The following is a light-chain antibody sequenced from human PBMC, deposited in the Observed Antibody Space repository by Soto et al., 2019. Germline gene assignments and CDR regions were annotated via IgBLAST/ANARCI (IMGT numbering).Light chain of an antibody. CDR3: QQGYSNPWT. CDR1: QSVNTY. CDR2: AAS. V-gene: IGKV1-39*01. J-gene: IGKJ1*01. Sequence: DIQMTQSPSSLSASVGDGVTITCRASQSVNTYLHWYQQKAGQAPKLLIYAASNLQSGVPSRFSGRGSGTDFTLTVGSLQPEDFATYYCQQGYSNPWTFGQGTKVDIK.